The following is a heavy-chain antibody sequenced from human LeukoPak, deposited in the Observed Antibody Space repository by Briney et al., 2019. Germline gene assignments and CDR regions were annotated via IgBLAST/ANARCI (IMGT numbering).Heavy chain of an antibody. V-gene: IGHV3-30*04. Sequence: GGSLRLSCAASGFTFSSCAMHWVRQAPGKGLEWVAVISYDGSNKYYADSVKGRFTISRDNSKNTLYLQMNSLRAEVTAVYYCARDHTVTPSHAFDIWGQGTMVTVSS. D-gene: IGHD4-17*01. CDR3: ARDHTVTPSHAFDI. CDR1: GFTFSSCA. CDR2: ISYDGSNK. J-gene: IGHJ3*02.